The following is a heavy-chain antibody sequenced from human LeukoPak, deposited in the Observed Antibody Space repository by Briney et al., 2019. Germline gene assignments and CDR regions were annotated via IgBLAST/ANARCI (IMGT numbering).Heavy chain of an antibody. CDR2: INPSGGST. Sequence: ASVKVSCKASGYTFTSYYMHWVRQPRGQGLEWMGIINPSGGSTSYAQKFQGRVTMTRDISTSTVYMELSSLRSEDTAVYYCARPEGAAAGTWNAFDIWGQGTMVTVSS. CDR1: GYTFTSYY. J-gene: IGHJ3*02. D-gene: IGHD6-13*01. CDR3: ARPEGAAAGTWNAFDI. V-gene: IGHV1-46*01.